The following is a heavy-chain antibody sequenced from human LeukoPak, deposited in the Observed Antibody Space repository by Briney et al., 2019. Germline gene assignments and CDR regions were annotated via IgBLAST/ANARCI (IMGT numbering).Heavy chain of an antibody. D-gene: IGHD5-12*01. CDR2: TRYTGST. V-gene: IGHV4-59*08. CDR1: GGSINNYY. Sequence: SETLSLTCTVSGGSINNYYWTWTRQPPGKRLEWIGYTRYTGSTNYNPSLKSRVTMSVDTSKNQFSLQLNSVTAADTAVYHCARHVAPDMDYFDSWGQGTLVTVSS. J-gene: IGHJ4*02. CDR3: ARHVAPDMDYFDS.